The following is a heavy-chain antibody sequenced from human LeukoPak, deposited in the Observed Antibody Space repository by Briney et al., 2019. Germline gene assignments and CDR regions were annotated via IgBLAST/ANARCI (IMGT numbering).Heavy chain of an antibody. V-gene: IGHV3-23*01. CDR3: AKVKGWFGEFYFDY. Sequence: GGSLRLSCAASGFTFSSYWMSWVRQAPGKGLEWVSAISGSGGSTYYADSVKGRFTISRDNSKNTLYLQMNSLRAEDTAVYYCAKVKGWFGEFYFDYWGQGTLVTVSS. J-gene: IGHJ4*02. CDR1: GFTFSSYW. D-gene: IGHD3-10*01. CDR2: ISGSGGST.